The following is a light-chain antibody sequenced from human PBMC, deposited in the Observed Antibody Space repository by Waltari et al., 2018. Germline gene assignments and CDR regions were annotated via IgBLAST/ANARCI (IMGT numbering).Light chain of an antibody. V-gene: IGKV3-11*01. Sequence: DIVFTQSPATLSLSPGERATLSCRASQSVTWYLAWYQQRPGQAPRLLILDTFKRATGIPARFSGSGSGTDFTLTISGLEPEDSAVYYCQQRSTWPLFTFGGGTKVEI. J-gene: IGKJ4*01. CDR3: QQRSTWPLFT. CDR2: DTF. CDR1: QSVTWY.